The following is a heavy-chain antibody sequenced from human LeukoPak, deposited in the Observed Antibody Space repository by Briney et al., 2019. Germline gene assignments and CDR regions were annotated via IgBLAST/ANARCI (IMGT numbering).Heavy chain of an antibody. J-gene: IGHJ4*02. CDR1: GGSISSYY. Sequence: PSKTLSLTCTVSGGSISSYYWSWIRQPPGKGLEWIGYIYYSGSTNYNPSLKSRVTISVDTSKNQFSLKLSSVTAADTAVYYCARAHYGSGGSAGFDYWGQGTLVTVSS. V-gene: IGHV4-59*01. CDR2: IYYSGST. CDR3: ARAHYGSGGSAGFDY. D-gene: IGHD3-10*01.